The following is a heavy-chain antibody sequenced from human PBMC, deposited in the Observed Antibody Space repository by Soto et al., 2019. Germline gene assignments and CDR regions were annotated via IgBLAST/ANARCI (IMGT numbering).Heavy chain of an antibody. CDR1: GYNFSSW. D-gene: IGHD3-22*01. CDR2: IHPGDSDT. CDR3: VRPDSSGYYVN. V-gene: IGHV5-51*01. J-gene: IGHJ4*02. Sequence: XGSLKISCKGYGYNFSSWIGWVRQMPGKGLEWMGIIHPGDSDTRYSPSFQGQVTMSVDKSISTAYLQWSSLKASDTAMYYCVRPDSSGYYVNWGQGTLVTVSS.